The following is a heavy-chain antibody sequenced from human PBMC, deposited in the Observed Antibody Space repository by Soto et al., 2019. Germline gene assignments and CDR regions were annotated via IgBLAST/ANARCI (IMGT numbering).Heavy chain of an antibody. J-gene: IGHJ5*02. CDR3: AKGGCSGGNCSPNWFDP. Sequence: GGSLRLSCAASGFTFSSHAMTWVRQAPGKGLEWVSSLSGSGVNTYYADSVKGRFTISRDNSKNTLYLQMNSLRDEDTAVYYCAKGGCSGGNCSPNWFDPWGQGTLVTVSS. CDR1: GFTFSSHA. V-gene: IGHV3-23*01. CDR2: LSGSGVNT. D-gene: IGHD2-15*01.